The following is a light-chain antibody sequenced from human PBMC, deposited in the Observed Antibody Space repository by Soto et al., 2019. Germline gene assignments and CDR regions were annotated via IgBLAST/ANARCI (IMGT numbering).Light chain of an antibody. Sequence: QSALTQPASVSGSPGQSITISCTGTSSDIGGYHYVSWYQQHPGKAPKLMIYEVSNRPSGVSHRFSGSKSGNTASLSISGLQAEDEADYYCCSYRRMDVHVFGNGTKVTV. J-gene: IGLJ1*01. V-gene: IGLV2-14*01. CDR2: EVS. CDR1: SSDIGGYHY. CDR3: CSYRRMDVHV.